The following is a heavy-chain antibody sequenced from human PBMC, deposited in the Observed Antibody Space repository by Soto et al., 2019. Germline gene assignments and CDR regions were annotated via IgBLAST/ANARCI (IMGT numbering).Heavy chain of an antibody. CDR2: IFYSGRT. CDR1: GGSISSLY. Sequence: QVQLQESGPGLVKPSETLSLTCTVSGGSISSLYWNWIRQPPGKGLEWIGSIFYSGRTTYNPSLQSRVTISVDTSKTQFSLKLTSVTAADTAAYYCARVSEYCGYGNAFDIWGRGTMVTVSS. D-gene: IGHD5-12*01. CDR3: ARVSEYCGYGNAFDI. J-gene: IGHJ3*02. V-gene: IGHV4-59*01.